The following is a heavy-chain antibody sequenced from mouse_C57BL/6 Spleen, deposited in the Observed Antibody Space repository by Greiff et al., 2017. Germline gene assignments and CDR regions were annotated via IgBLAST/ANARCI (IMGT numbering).Heavy chain of an antibody. J-gene: IGHJ2*01. CDR2: ISSGGSYT. D-gene: IGHD1-1*01. CDR3: ARPIYYYGSSYFDY. CDR1: GFTFSSYG. Sequence: EVMLVESGGDLVKPGGSLKLSCAASGFTFSSYGMSWVRQTPDKRLEWVATISSGGSYTYYPDSVKGRFTISRDNAKNTLYLQMSSLKSEDTAMYYCARPIYYYGSSYFDYWGQGTTLTVSS. V-gene: IGHV5-6*02.